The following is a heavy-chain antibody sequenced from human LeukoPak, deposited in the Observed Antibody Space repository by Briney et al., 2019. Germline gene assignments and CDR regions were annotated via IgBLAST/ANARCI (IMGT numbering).Heavy chain of an antibody. Sequence: ASVKVSCKASGYTFTGYYMHWVRQAPGQGPEWMGWINPNSGGTNYAQKFQGRVTMTRDTSISTAYMELSRLRSDDTAVYYCARTDGIVVVTASVAVFDPWGQGTLVTVSS. CDR3: ARTDGIVVVTASVAVFDP. V-gene: IGHV1-2*02. CDR2: INPNSGGT. J-gene: IGHJ5*02. D-gene: IGHD2-21*02. CDR1: GYTFTGYY.